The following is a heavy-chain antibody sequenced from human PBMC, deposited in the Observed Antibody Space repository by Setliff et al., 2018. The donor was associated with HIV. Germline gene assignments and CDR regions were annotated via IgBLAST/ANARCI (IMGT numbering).Heavy chain of an antibody. V-gene: IGHV4-61*09. CDR3: SSRRGGGFLAWPDPYFDY. CDR1: GGSISSGSYY. J-gene: IGHJ4*02. D-gene: IGHD3-3*01. Sequence: SETLSLTCTVSGGSISSGSYYWSWIRQPAGKGLEWIGHIYTSGSTNYNPSLKSRVIISIDTSKNQFSLKLFSVTAADTAVYYCSSRRGGGFLAWPDPYFDYWGQGTLVTVSS. CDR2: IYTSGST.